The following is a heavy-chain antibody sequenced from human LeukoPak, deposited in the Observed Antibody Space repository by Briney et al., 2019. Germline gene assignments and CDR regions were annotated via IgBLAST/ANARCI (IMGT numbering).Heavy chain of an antibody. CDR1: GFTFSSYG. CDR3: ARGTVQLGPYFDY. Sequence: GRSLRLSCAASGFTFSSYGMHWVRQAPGKGLEGVAVIWYDGSNKYYADSVKGRFTISRDNSKNTLYLQMNSLRAEDTTVYYCARGTVQLGPYFDYWGQGTLVTVSS. V-gene: IGHV3-33*01. J-gene: IGHJ4*02. CDR2: IWYDGSNK. D-gene: IGHD1-1*01.